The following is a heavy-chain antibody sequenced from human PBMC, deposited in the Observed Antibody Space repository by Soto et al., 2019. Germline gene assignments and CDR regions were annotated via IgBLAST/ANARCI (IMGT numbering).Heavy chain of an antibody. CDR3: TTAYETVFST. Sequence: EVQLVESGGGLVQPGGSLQLSCAASGFTFSGSAVHWVRQASGKGLEWVGRIRTKPKNYAPAYGASVKGRFTISRDDSQSTAYLRMSTLRAEVTAVYYCTTAYETVFSTWTQGSIITVAP. V-gene: IGHV3-73*01. D-gene: IGHD2-21*01. J-gene: IGHJ5*02. CDR1: GFTFSGSA. CDR2: IRTKPKNYAP.